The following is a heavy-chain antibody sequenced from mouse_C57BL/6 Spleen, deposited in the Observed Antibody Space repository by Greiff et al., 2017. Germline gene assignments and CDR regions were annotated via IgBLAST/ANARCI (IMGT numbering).Heavy chain of an antibody. J-gene: IGHJ2*01. CDR2: ISSGGSYT. CDR1: GFTFSSYG. D-gene: IGHD2-1*01. Sequence: EVKLVESGGDLVKPGGSLKLSCAASGFTFSSYGMSWVRQTPDKRLEWVATISSGGSYTYYPDSVKGRFTISRDNAKNTLYLQMRSLKSEDTAMYYCARQGGYYGNYEYYFDYWGQGTTLTVSS. V-gene: IGHV5-6*01. CDR3: ARQGGYYGNYEYYFDY.